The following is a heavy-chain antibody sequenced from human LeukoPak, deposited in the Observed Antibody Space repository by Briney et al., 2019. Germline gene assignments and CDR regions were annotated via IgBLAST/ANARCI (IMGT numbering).Heavy chain of an antibody. CDR3: AKDPGAVVPAAEIDY. CDR2: ISGSGGST. Sequence: GGSLRLSCAASGFTFSSDAMSWVRQAPGKGLEWVSAISGSGGSTYYADSVKGRFTISRDNSKNTLYLQMNSLRAEDTAVYYCAKDPGAVVPAAEIDYWGQGTLVTVSS. V-gene: IGHV3-23*01. J-gene: IGHJ4*02. D-gene: IGHD2-2*01. CDR1: GFTFSSDA.